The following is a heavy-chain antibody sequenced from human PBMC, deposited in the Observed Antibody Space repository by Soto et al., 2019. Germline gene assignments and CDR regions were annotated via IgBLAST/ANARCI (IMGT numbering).Heavy chain of an antibody. J-gene: IGHJ5*02. V-gene: IGHV3-9*01. CDR3: AKDYTYVFSGQGWFDP. CDR2: ITWNSGSI. CDR1: GFTFDDYA. Sequence: GGSLRLSCAASGFTFDDYAMHWVRQAPGKGLEWVSGITWNSGSIGYADSVKGRFTISRDNAQNSLYLNMNSLRAEDTAWYYCAKDYTYVFSGQGWFDPWGQVTLVTVSS. D-gene: IGHD3-3*01.